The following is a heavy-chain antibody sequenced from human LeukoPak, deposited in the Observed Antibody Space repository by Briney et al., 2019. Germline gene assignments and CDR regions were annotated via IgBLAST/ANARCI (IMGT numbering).Heavy chain of an antibody. V-gene: IGHV3-21*01. CDR3: ASQYTSSRIFDD. D-gene: IGHD6-13*01. Sequence: KPGGSLRLSCAASGFTFRSYSMNWVRQAPGKGLEWVSSISSSSTYIYYADSVKGRFTVSRDNAKNSLYLQMNSLRAEDTAVYFCASQYTSSRIFDDWGQGTLVTVSS. CDR1: GFTFRSYS. J-gene: IGHJ4*02. CDR2: ISSSSTYI.